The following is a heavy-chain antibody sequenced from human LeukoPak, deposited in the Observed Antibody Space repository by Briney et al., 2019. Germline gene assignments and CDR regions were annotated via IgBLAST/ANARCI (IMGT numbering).Heavy chain of an antibody. CDR1: GGTFSSYA. CDR3: ARGPDSGWYASFDY. D-gene: IGHD6-19*01. CDR2: IIPIFGTA. J-gene: IGHJ4*02. Sequence: ASVKVSCKASGGTFSSYAISWVRQAPGQGLEWMGGIIPIFGTANYAQKFQGWVTMTRDTSISTAYMELSRLRSDDTAVYYCARGPDSGWYASFDYWGQGTLVTVSS. V-gene: IGHV1-69*05.